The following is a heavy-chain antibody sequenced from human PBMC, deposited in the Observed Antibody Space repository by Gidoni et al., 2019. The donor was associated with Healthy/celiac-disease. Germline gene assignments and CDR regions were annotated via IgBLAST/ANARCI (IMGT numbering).Heavy chain of an antibody. CDR2: IVVGSGNT. V-gene: IGHV1-58*01. CDR3: AASRGYSYGYAFDY. CDR1: GFTFTSPA. J-gene: IGHJ4*02. D-gene: IGHD5-18*01. Sequence: QMQLVQSGPEVKKPGTSVKVSCKASGFTFTSPAVQWVRQARGQRLEWIGWIVVGSGNTNYAQKFQERVTITRDMSTSTAYMELSSLRSEDTAVYYCAASRGYSYGYAFDYWGQGTLVTVSS.